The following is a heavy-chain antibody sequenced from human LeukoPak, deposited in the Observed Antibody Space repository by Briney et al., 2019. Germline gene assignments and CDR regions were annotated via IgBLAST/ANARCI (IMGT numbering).Heavy chain of an antibody. CDR3: ARRSGWRYYGSGSYYIM. J-gene: IGHJ4*02. V-gene: IGHV4-39*07. Sequence: SETLSLTCTVSGGSISSSIYYWGWIRQPPGKGLEWIGSIYHSGSTYYNPSLKSRVTISVDTSKNQFSLKLSSVTAADTAVYYCARRSGWRYYGSGSYYIMWGQGTLVTVSS. CDR1: GGSISSSIYY. CDR2: IYHSGST. D-gene: IGHD3-10*01.